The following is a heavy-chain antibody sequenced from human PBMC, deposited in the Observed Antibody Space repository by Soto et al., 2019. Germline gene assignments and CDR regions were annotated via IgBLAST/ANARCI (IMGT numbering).Heavy chain of an antibody. D-gene: IGHD4-17*01. CDR2: IYYSGST. CDR3: AKTVGHKNDYYGIDV. CDR1: GGSISSSSYY. J-gene: IGHJ6*02. V-gene: IGHV4-39*07. Sequence: SETLSLTCTVSGGSISSSSYYWGWIRQPPGKGLEWIGSIYYSGSTYNNPSLKSRVTMSVDTSKNQFSLNLSSVTAVDTAVYYCAKTVGHKNDYYGIDVWGQGTTVTVSS.